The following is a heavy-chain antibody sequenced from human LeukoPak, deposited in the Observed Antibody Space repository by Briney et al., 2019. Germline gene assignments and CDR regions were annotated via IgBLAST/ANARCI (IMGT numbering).Heavy chain of an antibody. D-gene: IGHD3-22*01. J-gene: IGHJ4*02. Sequence: GGSLRLSCAASGFTFSSYAMRWVRQAPGKGLEWVSAISGSGGGTYYADSVKGRFTISRDNSKNTLYLQMNSLRAEDTAVYYCAKQHSSGYYFFDYWGQGTLVTVSS. CDR2: ISGSGGGT. CDR1: GFTFSSYA. CDR3: AKQHSSGYYFFDY. V-gene: IGHV3-23*01.